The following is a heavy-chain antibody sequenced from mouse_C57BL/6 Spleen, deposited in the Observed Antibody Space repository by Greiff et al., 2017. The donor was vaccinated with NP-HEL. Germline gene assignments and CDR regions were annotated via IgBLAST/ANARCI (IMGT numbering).Heavy chain of an antibody. V-gene: IGHV2-2*01. J-gene: IGHJ2*01. CDR1: GFSLTSYG. Sequence: QVQLQQSGPGLVQPSQSLSITCTVSGFSLTSYGVHWVRQSPGKGLEWLGVIWSGGSTDYNAAFISRLSISKDNSTSQVFFKMNSLQADDTAIYYCASSAYYSNYLDYWGQGTTLTVSS. CDR3: ASSAYYSNYLDY. CDR2: IWSGGST. D-gene: IGHD2-5*01.